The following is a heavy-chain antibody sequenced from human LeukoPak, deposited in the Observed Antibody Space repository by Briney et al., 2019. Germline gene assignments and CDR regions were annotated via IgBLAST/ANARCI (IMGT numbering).Heavy chain of an antibody. CDR2: INPNSGGT. Sequence: ASVKVSCKASGYTFTGYYMHWVRQAPGQGLEWMGWINPNSGGTNYAQKFQGRVTMTRDTSISTAYMELNRLRSDDTAVYYCARSERYYYDSSGSDYFDYWGQGTLVTVSS. J-gene: IGHJ4*02. CDR3: ARSERYYYDSSGSDYFDY. V-gene: IGHV1-2*02. D-gene: IGHD3-22*01. CDR1: GYTFTGYY.